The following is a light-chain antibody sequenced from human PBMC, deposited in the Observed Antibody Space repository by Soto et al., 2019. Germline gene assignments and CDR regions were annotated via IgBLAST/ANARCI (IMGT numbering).Light chain of an antibody. V-gene: IGKV1-33*01. CDR2: DAS. Sequence: DIQMTQSPSSLSASVGDRVTLTFQASQDISNYLNWYQKQHGKAPKLLIYDASKLKIGVPLRFRGSGSGTDFSLTITSLQPEDIGTYYCQQYDNLPSFGGGTKVDIK. J-gene: IGKJ4*01. CDR1: QDISNY. CDR3: QQYDNLPS.